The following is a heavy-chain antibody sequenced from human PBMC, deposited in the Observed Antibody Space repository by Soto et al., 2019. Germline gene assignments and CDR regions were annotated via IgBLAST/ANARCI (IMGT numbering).Heavy chain of an antibody. J-gene: IGHJ4*02. CDR3: ARTSQGGRPNDYGDYVLYFDY. CDR2: IYYSGST. CDR1: GGSISSYY. V-gene: IGHV4-59*01. D-gene: IGHD4-17*01. Sequence: PSETLSLTCTVSGGSISSYYWSWIRQPPGKGLEWIGYIYYSGSTNYNPSLKSRVTISVDTSKNQFSLKLSSVTAADTAVYYCARTSQGGRPNDYGDYVLYFDYWGRGTLVTVSS.